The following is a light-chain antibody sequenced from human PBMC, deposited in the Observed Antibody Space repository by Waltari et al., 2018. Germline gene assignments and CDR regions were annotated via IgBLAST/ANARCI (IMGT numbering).Light chain of an antibody. V-gene: IGKV4-1*01. CDR3: QQYYSTPPRT. CDR1: QSVLYSSNNKNY. CDR2: WAS. J-gene: IGKJ1*01. Sequence: DIVMTQSPDSLAVSLGERATINCKSSQSVLYSSNNKNYLAWYQQKPGQPPKLLIYWASTRESGVPDPFSGSGAGADFTLTISSLQAEDVAVYYCQQYYSTPPRTFGQGTKVEIK.